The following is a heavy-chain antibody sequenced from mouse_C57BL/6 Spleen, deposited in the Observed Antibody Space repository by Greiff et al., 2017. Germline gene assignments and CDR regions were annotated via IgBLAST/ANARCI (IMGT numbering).Heavy chain of an antibody. D-gene: IGHD2-1*01. CDR1: GFSLTSYG. J-gene: IGHJ1*03. CDR2: IWGDGST. V-gene: IGHV2-3*01. CDR3: AKPYGKLHWYFDV. Sequence: VQRVESGPGLVAPSQSLSITCTVSGFSLTSYGVSWVRQPPGKGLEWLGVIWGDGSTNYHSALISRLSISKDNSKSQVFLKLNSRQTDDTATYYCAKPYGKLHWYFDVWGTGTTVTVSS.